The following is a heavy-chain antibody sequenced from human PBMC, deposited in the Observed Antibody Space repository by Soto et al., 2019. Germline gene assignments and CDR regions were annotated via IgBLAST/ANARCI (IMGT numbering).Heavy chain of an antibody. CDR1: GGSISSSSYY. J-gene: IGHJ5*02. V-gene: IGHV4-39*01. CDR2: IYYSGST. CDR3: ARHIRDGTIAARPGWFDP. D-gene: IGHD6-6*01. Sequence: QLQLQESGPGLVKPSETLSLTCTVSGGSISSSSYYWGWIRQPPGKGLEWIGSIYYSGSTYYNPSLKSRVTISVDTSKNQFSLKLSSVTAADTAVYYCARHIRDGTIAARPGWFDPWGQGTLVTVSS.